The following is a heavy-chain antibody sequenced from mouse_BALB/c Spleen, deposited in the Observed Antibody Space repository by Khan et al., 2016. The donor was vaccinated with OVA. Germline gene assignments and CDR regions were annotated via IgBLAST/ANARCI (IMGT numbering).Heavy chain of an antibody. CDR3: ARDRIDY. V-gene: IGHV1-7*01. CDR2: INPTSGYT. CDR1: GYTFTTYW. Sequence: VQLQESGTELAKPGASVKMSCKASGYTFTTYWMHWVKQRPGQGLEWIGYINPTSGYTDYNEKFKDKATLCADKSSSTAYMQLSSLTSEDSAVYYCARDRIDYWGQGTTLTVSS. J-gene: IGHJ2*01.